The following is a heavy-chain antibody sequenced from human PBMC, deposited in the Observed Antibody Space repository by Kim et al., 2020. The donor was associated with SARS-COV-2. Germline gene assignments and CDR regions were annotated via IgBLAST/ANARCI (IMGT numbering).Heavy chain of an antibody. CDR2: ISGSGSST. CDR3: ARVYDSSGYYWAY. CDR1: GFTLSNYA. D-gene: IGHD3-22*01. Sequence: GGSLRLSCAASGFTLSNYAMSWVRQAPGKGLEWVSSISGSGSSTYYADSVKGRFTISRDNSKNTLYLQMNSLRAEDKATYCCARVYDSSGYYWAYWGQG. J-gene: IGHJ4*02. V-gene: IGHV3-23*01.